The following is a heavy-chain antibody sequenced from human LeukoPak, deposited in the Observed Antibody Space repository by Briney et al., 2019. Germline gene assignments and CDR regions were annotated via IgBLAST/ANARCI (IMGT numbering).Heavy chain of an antibody. CDR3: ASLLTIVVVTAIR. Sequence: PSETLSLTCTVSGYSISSGYYWGWIRQPPGKGLEWIGSIYHSGSTYYNPSLKSRVTISVDTSKNQFSLKLSSVTAADTAVYYCASLLTIVVVTAIRWGQGTLVTVSS. V-gene: IGHV4-38-2*02. CDR1: GYSISSGYY. J-gene: IGHJ4*02. D-gene: IGHD2-21*02. CDR2: IYHSGST.